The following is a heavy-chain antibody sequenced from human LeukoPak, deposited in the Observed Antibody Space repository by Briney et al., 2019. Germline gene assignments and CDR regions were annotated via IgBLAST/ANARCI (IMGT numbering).Heavy chain of an antibody. CDR1: GYTLTSYG. Sequence: ASVKVSCAASGYTLTSYGINWMRQAPGQGLEWMGWISTQSGNTNYAQKVQGRLTLTTDRSTNTAYMELRSLRSDDTAVYYCARGAYGDKWGQGTMVTVSS. CDR2: ISTQSGNT. D-gene: IGHD4-17*01. J-gene: IGHJ4*02. CDR3: ARGAYGDK. V-gene: IGHV1-18*01.